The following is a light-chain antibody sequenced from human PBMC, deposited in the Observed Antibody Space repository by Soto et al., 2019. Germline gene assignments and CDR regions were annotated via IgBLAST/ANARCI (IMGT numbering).Light chain of an antibody. Sequence: IQMTQSPSTLTGSVGDRINIPCRASQTISSWLAWYQPKPAKAPNLLIYKPSPLKSGVTSRFPGSGSGTEFTLTRSSLQPCDFGTHYVQHFSSCSEGFG. CDR2: KPS. CDR1: QTISSW. V-gene: IGKV1-5*03. J-gene: IGKJ1*01. CDR3: QHFSSCSEG.